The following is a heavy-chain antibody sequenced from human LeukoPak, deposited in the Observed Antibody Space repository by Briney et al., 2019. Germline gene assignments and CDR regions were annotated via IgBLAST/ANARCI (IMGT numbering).Heavy chain of an antibody. J-gene: IGHJ6*03. D-gene: IGHD1-26*01. V-gene: IGHV1-46*01. CDR2: INPSGGST. Sequence: ASVKVSCKASGYTFTSYYMHWVRQAPGQGLEWMGIINPSGGSTSYAQKFQGRVTMTRDMSTSTAYMELSSLRSEDTAVYYCARDRPVGARGLYYMDVWGKGTTVTVSS. CDR1: GYTFTSYY. CDR3: ARDRPVGARGLYYMDV.